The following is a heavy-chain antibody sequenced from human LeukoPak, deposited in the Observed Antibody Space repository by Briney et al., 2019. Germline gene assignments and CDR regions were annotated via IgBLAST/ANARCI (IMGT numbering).Heavy chain of an antibody. CDR1: GFTFSSYE. D-gene: IGHD5-12*01. J-gene: IGHJ6*03. CDR2: ISSSGTTI. Sequence: GGSLRLSCAASGFTFSSYEMNWVRQAPGKGLEWVSYISSSGTTIYYADSVKGRFTISRDNAKNSLYLQMNGLRAEDTAVYYCARRRGYMDVWGKGTTVTVSS. V-gene: IGHV3-48*03. CDR3: ARRRGYMDV.